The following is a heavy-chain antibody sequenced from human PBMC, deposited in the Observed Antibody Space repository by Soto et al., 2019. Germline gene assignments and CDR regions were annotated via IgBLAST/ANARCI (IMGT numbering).Heavy chain of an antibody. D-gene: IGHD5-18*01. CDR3: AKDGLGYSSAMDV. Sequence: SLIRCCAASGFPGSIDCMHWVRKTPGKGLEWVAVISYDGSNKYYADSVKGRFTISRDNSKNTLYLQMNSLRAEDTAVYYCAKDGLGYSSAMDVWGQGTTVTVSS. J-gene: IGHJ6*02. CDR2: ISYDGSNK. CDR1: GFPGSIDC. V-gene: IGHV3-30*18.